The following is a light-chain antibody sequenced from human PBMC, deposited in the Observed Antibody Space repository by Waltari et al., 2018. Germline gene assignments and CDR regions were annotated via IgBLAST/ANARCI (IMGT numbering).Light chain of an antibody. CDR2: KAS. V-gene: IGKV1-5*03. CDR3: QQYNSYSRT. CDR1: QSISSW. J-gene: IGKJ1*01. Sequence: DIQMTQSPSNLSASVGDRVTITCRASQSISSWLAWYQQKPGKAPKLLIYKASSLESGVPSRFSGSGSGTEFTLTISSLQPDDFATYYCQQYNSYSRTFGQWTKVEIK.